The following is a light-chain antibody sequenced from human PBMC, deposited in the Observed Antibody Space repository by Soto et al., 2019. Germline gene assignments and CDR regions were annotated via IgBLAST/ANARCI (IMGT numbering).Light chain of an antibody. CDR2: DAS. CDR1: QDIDKY. V-gene: IGKV1-33*01. CDR3: QQYVNLLT. Sequence: DIQMTQSPSSLSASVGDRVTITCQASQDIDKYLNWYQQKPGKAPKLLIYDASNLETGVPSRFSGSGSGTAFTFTISSLQPEGIATYYCQQYVNLLTFGGGTKVDIK. J-gene: IGKJ4*01.